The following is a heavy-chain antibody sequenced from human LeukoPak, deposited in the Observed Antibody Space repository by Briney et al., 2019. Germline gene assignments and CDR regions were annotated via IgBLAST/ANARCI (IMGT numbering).Heavy chain of an antibody. V-gene: IGHV4-34*01. CDR3: ARALLWFGDESLYFDY. CDR2: VNYSGFT. Sequence: PSETLSLTCAVYGGTFSGYYWSWIRQPPGKGLEWIGEVNYSGFTNYNPSLKSRVTISVDTSKNQFSLKVSSVTAADTAVYYCARALLWFGDESLYFDYWGQGTLVTVSS. D-gene: IGHD3-10*01. CDR1: GGTFSGYY. J-gene: IGHJ4*02.